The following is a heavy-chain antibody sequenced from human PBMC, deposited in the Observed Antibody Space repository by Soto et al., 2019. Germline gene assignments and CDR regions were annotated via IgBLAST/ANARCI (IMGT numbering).Heavy chain of an antibody. V-gene: IGHV5-10-1*01. CDR3: ARTSMQSRGYSYGHGGMDV. CDR2: IDPSDSYT. J-gene: IGHJ6*02. CDR1: GHSFTSYW. D-gene: IGHD5-18*01. Sequence: GEGLKISCKGSGHSFTSYWISWVRQMAGKGLEGVGRIDPSDSYTNYSPSFQGHVTISADKSISTAYLQWSSLKASDTAMYYCARTSMQSRGYSYGHGGMDVWGQGTTVTVSS.